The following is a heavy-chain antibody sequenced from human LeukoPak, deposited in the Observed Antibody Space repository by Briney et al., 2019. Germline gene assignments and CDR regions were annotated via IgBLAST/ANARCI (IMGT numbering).Heavy chain of an antibody. CDR2: TYSGGGT. Sequence: GGSLRLSCAASGFTVSSNYMNWVRQAPGKGLEWVSVTYSGGGTYYADSVKGRFTISRDNSKNTLYLQMNSLRAEDTAVYYCARGAVRTQPLLVWGQGTLVTVSS. CDR3: ARGAVRTQPLLV. J-gene: IGHJ4*02. CDR1: GFTVSSNY. V-gene: IGHV3-53*01. D-gene: IGHD3-10*01.